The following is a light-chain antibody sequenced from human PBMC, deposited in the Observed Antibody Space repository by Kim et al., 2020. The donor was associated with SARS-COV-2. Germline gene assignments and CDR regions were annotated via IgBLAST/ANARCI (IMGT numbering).Light chain of an antibody. J-gene: IGLJ1*01. CDR3: QAWDSSTAGV. Sequence: VSPGQTASITCSGDKLGDKYACWYQQKPGQSPVLVIYQDSKRPSGIPERFSGSNSGNTATLTISGTQAMDEADYYCQAWDSSTAGVFGTGTKVT. CDR2: QDS. V-gene: IGLV3-1*01. CDR1: KLGDKY.